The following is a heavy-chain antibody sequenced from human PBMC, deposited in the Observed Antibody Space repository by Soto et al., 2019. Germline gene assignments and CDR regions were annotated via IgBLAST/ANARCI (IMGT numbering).Heavy chain of an antibody. CDR3: AIGHGLGN. Sequence: DVQLVDSGGALVQPGESLRLSCAASGFTFSDYLMTWVRQAPGKGLEWVATIKQAGNEKYYGDYVKGRFTISRHNAKNALYLQMNGLRAEDTAVDYWAIGHGLGNWGHGTLVNVSS. V-gene: IGHV3-7*01. J-gene: IGHJ4*01. CDR2: IKQAGNEK. CDR1: GFTFSDYL. D-gene: IGHD6-19*01.